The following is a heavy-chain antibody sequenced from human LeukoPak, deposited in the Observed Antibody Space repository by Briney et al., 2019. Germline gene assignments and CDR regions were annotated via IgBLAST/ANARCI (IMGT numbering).Heavy chain of an antibody. CDR1: GYTLTELS. CDR2: FDPEDGET. Sequence: ASVKVSCKVSGYTLTELSMHWVRQAPGKGLEWMGGFDPEDGETIYAQKFQGRVTMTEDTSTDTAYMELSSLRSEDTAVYYCATAAPLANHYYFDYWGQGTLVTVSS. D-gene: IGHD1-14*01. J-gene: IGHJ4*02. V-gene: IGHV1-24*01. CDR3: ATAAPLANHYYFDY.